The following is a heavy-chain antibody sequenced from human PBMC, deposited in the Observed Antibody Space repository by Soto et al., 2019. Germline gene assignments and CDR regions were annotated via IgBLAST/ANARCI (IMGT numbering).Heavy chain of an antibody. V-gene: IGHV5-10-1*01. CDR1: GYSFTSYW. Sequence: GESLKISCKGSGYSFTSYWISWVRQMPVKGLEWMGRIDPSDSYTNYSPSFQGHVTISADKSISTAYLQWSSLKASDTAMYYCASLLGYCSGGSCYSEGYYYYYGMDVWGQGTTVTVSS. CDR3: ASLLGYCSGGSCYSEGYYYYYGMDV. J-gene: IGHJ6*02. CDR2: IDPSDSYT. D-gene: IGHD2-15*01.